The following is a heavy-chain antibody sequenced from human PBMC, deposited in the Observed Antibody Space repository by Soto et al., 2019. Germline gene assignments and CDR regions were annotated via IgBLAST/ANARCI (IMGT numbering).Heavy chain of an antibody. CDR2: MNPNSGNT. D-gene: IGHD3-3*02. CDR3: ARGISENTDFAY. Sequence: ASVKVSCKASGYTFTSYDINWVRQATGQGLEWMGWMNPNSGNTGYAQKFQGRVTMTRNTSISTAYMELSSLRSEDTAVYYCARGISENTDFAYRGQGTLVTVSS. CDR1: GYTFTSYD. V-gene: IGHV1-8*01. J-gene: IGHJ4*02.